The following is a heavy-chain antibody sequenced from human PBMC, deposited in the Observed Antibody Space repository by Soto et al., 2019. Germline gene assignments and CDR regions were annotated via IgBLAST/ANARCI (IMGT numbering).Heavy chain of an antibody. D-gene: IGHD3-22*01. J-gene: IGHJ4*02. Sequence: QVQLVESGGGVVQPGRSLRLSCAASRFTFSSYGMHWVRQAPGKGLEWVAIISYDGNYKYYADSVKGRFTISRDNSKNTLYLQMNSLRAEDTAVYYCGKVSTYYYDSTFDYWGQGTLVTVSS. CDR1: RFTFSSYG. CDR3: GKVSTYYYDSTFDY. V-gene: IGHV3-30*18. CDR2: ISYDGNYK.